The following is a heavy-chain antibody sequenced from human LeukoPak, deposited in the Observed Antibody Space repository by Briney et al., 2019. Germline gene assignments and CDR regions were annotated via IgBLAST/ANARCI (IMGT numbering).Heavy chain of an antibody. CDR1: GLTLGDFA. CDR3: TREGYSSSWYGVYYYYYGMDV. J-gene: IGHJ6*02. Sequence: GGSLRLSGPAFGLTLGDFAMSWFRKAQGRGREGVGFFRSKAYGGPTEYAASVKGRFTISRDDSKSIAYLQMNSLKTEDTAVYYCTREGYSSSWYGVYYYYYGMDVWGQGTTVTVSS. V-gene: IGHV3-49*03. D-gene: IGHD6-13*01. CDR2: FRSKAYGGPT.